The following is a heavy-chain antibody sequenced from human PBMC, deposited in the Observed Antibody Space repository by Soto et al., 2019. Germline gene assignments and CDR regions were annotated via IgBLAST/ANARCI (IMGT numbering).Heavy chain of an antibody. CDR2: ISGSGGST. V-gene: IGHV3-23*01. D-gene: IGHD1-26*01. Sequence: GGSLRLSCAASGFTFSSYAMSWVRQAPGKGLEWVSSISGSGGSTYYADSVKGRFTISRDNSKNTLYLQMNSLRAEDTAVHYCAKDLGGVTYYYYYMDVWGKGTTVTVSS. CDR1: GFTFSSYA. CDR3: AKDLGGVTYYYYYMDV. J-gene: IGHJ6*03.